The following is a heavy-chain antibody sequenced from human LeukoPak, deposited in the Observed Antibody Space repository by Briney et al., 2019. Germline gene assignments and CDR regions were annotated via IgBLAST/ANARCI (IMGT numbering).Heavy chain of an antibody. J-gene: IGHJ4*02. CDR2: ISSSGGST. CDR3: AKQGVAAAGTKPFNY. CDR1: GFTFSSYA. D-gene: IGHD6-13*01. V-gene: IGHV3-23*01. Sequence: GGSLRLSCAASGFTFSSYAMSWVRQAPGKGLEWVSAISSSGGSTYYADSVKGRFTISRDNSKNTLYLQMNSLRAEDTAVYYCAKQGVAAAGTKPFNYWGQGTLVTVSS.